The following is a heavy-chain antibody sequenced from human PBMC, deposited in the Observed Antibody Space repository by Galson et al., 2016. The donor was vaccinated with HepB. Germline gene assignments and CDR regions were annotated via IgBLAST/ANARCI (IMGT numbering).Heavy chain of an antibody. CDR1: GFTFGDYA. Sequence: SLRLSCATSGFTFGDYAMSWFRQAPGKGLEWVGFIRSNTYGGTTEYAASVKARFTNSRDDSKSFAYLQMSSLNTGDTAVYYCARGTPDYRPYYFDYVGQGTLVTVSP. J-gene: IGHJ4*02. D-gene: IGHD4-11*01. CDR2: IRSNTYGGTT. V-gene: IGHV3-49*03. CDR3: ARGTPDYRPYYFDY.